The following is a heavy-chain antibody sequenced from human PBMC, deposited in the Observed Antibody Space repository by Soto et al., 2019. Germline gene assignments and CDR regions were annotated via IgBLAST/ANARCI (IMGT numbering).Heavy chain of an antibody. CDR2: IYPGDSDT. D-gene: IGHD3-10*01. J-gene: IGHJ6*02. Sequence: PGESLKISCKGSGYSFTSYWIGWVRQMPGKGLEWMWIIYPGDSDTRYSPSFQGQVTISADKSISTAYLQWSSLKASDTAMYYCARPHRPGTYYYGMDVWGQGTTVTVSS. V-gene: IGHV5-51*01. CDR3: ARPHRPGTYYYGMDV. CDR1: GYSFTSYW.